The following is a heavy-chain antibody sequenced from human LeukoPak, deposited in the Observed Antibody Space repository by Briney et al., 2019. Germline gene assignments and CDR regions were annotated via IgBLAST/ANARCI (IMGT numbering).Heavy chain of an antibody. CDR1: GFTFSSYW. CDR2: ISNDGSRK. CDR3: AREGLAVVPAATSVYFDY. J-gene: IGHJ4*02. D-gene: IGHD2-2*01. Sequence: GGSLRLSCAASGFTFSSYWMGWVRQAPGKRLEWVAIISNDGSRKYYAHSVEGRFTISRDNSKNTLYLQMNSLRAEDTAVYYCAREGLAVVPAATSVYFDYWGQGTLVTVSS. V-gene: IGHV3-30*03.